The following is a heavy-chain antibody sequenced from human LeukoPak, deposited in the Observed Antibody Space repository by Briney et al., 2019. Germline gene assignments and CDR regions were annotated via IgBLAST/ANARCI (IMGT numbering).Heavy chain of an antibody. CDR2: INQSGST. D-gene: IGHD6-6*01. Sequence: SETLSLTCAVYGGSFSDYYWSWIRQPPGKGLEWIGEINQSGSTNYNPSLNSRVTISVDTSKNQFSLKLNSLTAADTAVYYCARKQLVPLAQSFDYWGQGTLVTVSS. V-gene: IGHV4-34*01. CDR1: GGSFSDYY. CDR3: ARKQLVPLAQSFDY. J-gene: IGHJ4*02.